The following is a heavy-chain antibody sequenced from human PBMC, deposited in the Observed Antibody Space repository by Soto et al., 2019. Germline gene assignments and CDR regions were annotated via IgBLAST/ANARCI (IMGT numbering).Heavy chain of an antibody. CDR1: GFTFSSYA. CDR3: AKDQRYGSGIAPEYYFDY. J-gene: IGHJ4*02. CDR2: ISGSGGST. D-gene: IGHD3-10*01. Sequence: PGGSLRLSCAASGFTFSSYAMSWVRQAPGKGLEWVSAISGSGGSTYYADSVKGRFTISRDNSKNTLYLQMNSLRAEDTAVYYCAKDQRYGSGIAPEYYFDYWGQGTLVTVSS. V-gene: IGHV3-23*01.